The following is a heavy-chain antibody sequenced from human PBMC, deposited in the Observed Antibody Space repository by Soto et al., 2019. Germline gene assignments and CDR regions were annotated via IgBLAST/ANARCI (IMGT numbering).Heavy chain of an antibody. D-gene: IGHD3-3*01. J-gene: IGHJ6*02. Sequence: GGSLRLSCAASGFTFSSYAMHWVRQAPGKGLEWVAVISYDGSNKYYADSVKGRFTISRDNSKNTLYLQMNSLRAEGTAVYYCARCLEWLFNNYYYYGMDVWGQGTTVTVSS. V-gene: IGHV3-30-3*01. CDR1: GFTFSSYA. CDR2: ISYDGSNK. CDR3: ARCLEWLFNNYYYYGMDV.